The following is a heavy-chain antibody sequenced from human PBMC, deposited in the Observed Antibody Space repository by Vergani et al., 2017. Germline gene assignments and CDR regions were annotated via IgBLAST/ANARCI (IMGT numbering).Heavy chain of an antibody. J-gene: IGHJ5*02. Sequence: QVQLQESGPGLVKPSETVSLTCTVSGYSITSANYWAWIRQSPGKGLEWIGTIHRSGSTYYNPSLKSLGTISVDTSKNQFSLKLSSVTAADTAVYYCARDLKYSSGWNNWFDPWGQGTLVTVSS. V-gene: IGHV4-38-2*02. D-gene: IGHD6-19*01. CDR2: IHRSGST. CDR3: ARDLKYSSGWNNWFDP. CDR1: GYSITSANY.